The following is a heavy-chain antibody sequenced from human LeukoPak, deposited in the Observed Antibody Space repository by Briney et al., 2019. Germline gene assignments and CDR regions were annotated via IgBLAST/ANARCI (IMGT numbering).Heavy chain of an antibody. Sequence: SETLSLTCTVSGGSISSYYWSWIRQPPGKGLEWLGYIYYSGSTNYNPSLKSRVTISVDTSKNQFSLKLSSVTAADTAVYYCAREKIVVVTAIFDWGQGTLVTVSS. V-gene: IGHV4-59*12. D-gene: IGHD2-21*02. J-gene: IGHJ4*02. CDR1: GGSISSYY. CDR3: AREKIVVVTAIFD. CDR2: IYYSGST.